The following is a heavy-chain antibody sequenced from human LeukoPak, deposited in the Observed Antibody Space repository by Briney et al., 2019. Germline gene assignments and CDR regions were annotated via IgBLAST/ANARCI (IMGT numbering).Heavy chain of an antibody. J-gene: IGHJ3*02. Sequence: SETLSLTCTVSGGSISSSDHYWGWIRQPPGKGLEWIGSIYYNGDTYYSPSLKSRVTISVVTSRNQFALKLNSVTAADTAVYFCARHRLEGDTFDIWGQGTKVTVAS. CDR2: IYYNGDT. CDR1: GGSISSSDHY. V-gene: IGHV4-39*01. CDR3: ARHRLEGDTFDI. D-gene: IGHD3-3*01.